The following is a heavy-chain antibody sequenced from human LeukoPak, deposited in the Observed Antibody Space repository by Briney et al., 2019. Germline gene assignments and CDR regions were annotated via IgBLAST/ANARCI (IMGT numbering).Heavy chain of an antibody. D-gene: IGHD5-12*01. J-gene: IGHJ5*02. CDR1: GGSISSYY. CDR2: IYYSGST. Sequence: KPSETLSLTCTVSGGSISSYYWSWIRQPPGKGLEWIGYIYYSGSTNYNPSLKSRVTISVDTSKNQFSLKLSSVTAADTAVYYCASAYSGYDPNWFDPWGQGTLVTVSS. CDR3: ASAYSGYDPNWFDP. V-gene: IGHV4-59*01.